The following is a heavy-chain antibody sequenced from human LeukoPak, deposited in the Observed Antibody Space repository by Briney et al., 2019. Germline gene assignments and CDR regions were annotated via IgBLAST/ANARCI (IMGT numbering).Heavy chain of an antibody. CDR1: GGSISSGGYY. D-gene: IGHD3-10*01. V-gene: IGHV4-61*08. CDR3: ARLGYYGSGSYPDY. J-gene: IGHJ4*02. CDR2: IYYSGST. Sequence: SETLSLTCTVSGGSISSGGYYWSWIRQPPGKGLEWIGYIYYSGSTYYNPSLKSRVTISVDTSKNQFSLRLSSVTAADTAVYYCARLGYYGSGSYPDYWGQGTLVTVSS.